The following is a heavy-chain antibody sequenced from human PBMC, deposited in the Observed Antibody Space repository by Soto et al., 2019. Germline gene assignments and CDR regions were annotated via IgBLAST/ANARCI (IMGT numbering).Heavy chain of an antibody. CDR2: INHSGST. CDR3: ATQGLGELLYRFDY. V-gene: IGHV4-34*01. Sequence: PSETLSLTCAVYGGSFSGYYWSWIRQPPGKGLEWIGEINHSGSTNYNPSLKSRVTISVDTSKNQFSLKLSSVTAADTAVYYCATQGLGELLYRFDYWGQGTLVTVSS. J-gene: IGHJ4*02. D-gene: IGHD3-10*01. CDR1: GGSFSGYY.